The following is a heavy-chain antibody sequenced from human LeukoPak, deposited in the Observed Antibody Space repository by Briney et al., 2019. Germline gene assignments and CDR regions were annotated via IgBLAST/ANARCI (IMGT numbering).Heavy chain of an antibody. CDR1: GGSISSSSYY. V-gene: IGHV4-39*07. J-gene: IGHJ4*02. CDR3: ARASVDYYGSGSHPDY. Sequence: SETLSLTCTVSGGSISSSSYYWGWIRQPPGKGLEWIGSIYYSGSTYYNPSLKSRVTISVDTSKNQFSLKLSSVTAADTAVYYCARASVDYYGSGSHPDYWGQGTLVTVSS. D-gene: IGHD3-10*01. CDR2: IYYSGST.